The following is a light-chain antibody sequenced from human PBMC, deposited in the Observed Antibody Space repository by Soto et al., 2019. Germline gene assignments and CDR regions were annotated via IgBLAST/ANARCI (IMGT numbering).Light chain of an antibody. CDR3: QQYNRFSWT. J-gene: IGKJ1*01. V-gene: IGKV1-5*03. CDR2: RAS. Sequence: DIQMTQSPSTLSASVGDRVTITCRASQSIGKWLAWYQQKPGKAPKILIYRASILQSGVPSRFSGSGSGTEFTLTISSLQPDDFGSYFCQQYNRFSWTFGQGTKVEIK. CDR1: QSIGKW.